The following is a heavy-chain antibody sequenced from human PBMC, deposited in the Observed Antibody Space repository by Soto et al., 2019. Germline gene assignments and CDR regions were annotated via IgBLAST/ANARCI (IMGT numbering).Heavy chain of an antibody. CDR3: ARDRQYCSSTSCYYWFDP. Sequence: QVQLVQSGAEVKKPGASVKVSCKASGYTFTSYGISWVRQAPGQGLEWMGWISAYNGNTNYAQKLKGRVTMTTDTSTSTAYMELRSLRSDDTAVYYCARDRQYCSSTSCYYWFDPWGQGTLVTVSS. D-gene: IGHD2-2*01. J-gene: IGHJ5*02. CDR2: ISAYNGNT. V-gene: IGHV1-18*01. CDR1: GYTFTSYG.